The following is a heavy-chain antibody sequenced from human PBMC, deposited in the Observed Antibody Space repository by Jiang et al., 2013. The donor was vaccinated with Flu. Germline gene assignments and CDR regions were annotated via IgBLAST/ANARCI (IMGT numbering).Heavy chain of an antibody. D-gene: IGHD4-17*01. CDR1: GGSISSYY. CDR3: ARDYGDYPGGMDV. Sequence: LLKPSETLSLTCTVSGGSISSYYWSWIRQPPGKGLEWIGYIYYSGSTNYNPSLKSRVTISVDTSKNQFSLKLSSVTAADTAVYYCARDYGDYPGGMDVWAKGPRSPSP. J-gene: IGHJ6*02. CDR2: IYYSGST. V-gene: IGHV4-59*01.